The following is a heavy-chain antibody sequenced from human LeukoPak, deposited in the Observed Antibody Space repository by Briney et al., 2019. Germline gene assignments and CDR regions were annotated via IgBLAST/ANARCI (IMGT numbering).Heavy chain of an antibody. J-gene: IGHJ6*03. V-gene: IGHV1-8*01. CDR2: MNPNSGNT. Sequence: ASVKVSCKASGYTFTSYDINWVRQATGQGLEWMGWMNPNSGNTGYAQKFQGRVTMTRNTSISTAYMELSSLRSEDTAVYYCARGLLWFGELSSPTNYYYYMDVWGKGTTVTISS. D-gene: IGHD3-10*01. CDR1: GYTFTSYD. CDR3: ARGLLWFGELSSPTNYYYYMDV.